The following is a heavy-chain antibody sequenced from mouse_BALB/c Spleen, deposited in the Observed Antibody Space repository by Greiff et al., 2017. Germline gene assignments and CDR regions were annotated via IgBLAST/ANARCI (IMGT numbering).Heavy chain of an antibody. D-gene: IGHD2-10*01. J-gene: IGHJ1*01. CDR3: AAYYGNYVAYWYFDV. CDR1: GYTFTSYW. V-gene: IGHV1S81*02. Sequence: VQLQQPGAELVKPGASVKLSCKASGYTFTSYWMHWVKQRPGQGLEWIGEINPSNGRTNYNEKFKSKATLTVDKSSSTAYMQLSSLTSEDSAVYYCAAYYGNYVAYWYFDVWGAGTTVTVSS. CDR2: INPSNGRT.